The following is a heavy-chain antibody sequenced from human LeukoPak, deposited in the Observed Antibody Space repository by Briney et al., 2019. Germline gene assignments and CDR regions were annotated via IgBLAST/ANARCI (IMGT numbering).Heavy chain of an antibody. V-gene: IGHV3-33*01. CDR1: GFTFSSYG. J-gene: IGHJ4*02. CDR3: TRVGYIDEGIDY. D-gene: IGHD5-24*01. Sequence: GGSLRLSCAASGFTFSSYGMHWVRQAPGKGLEWVAVIWHDGSNRDYADSVKGRFTISRDNSKNTLYLQVNSLRAEGTAIYYCTRVGYIDEGIDYWGQGTLVTVSS. CDR2: IWHDGSNR.